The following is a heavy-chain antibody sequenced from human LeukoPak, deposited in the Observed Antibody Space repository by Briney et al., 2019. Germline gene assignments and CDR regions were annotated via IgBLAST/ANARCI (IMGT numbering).Heavy chain of an antibody. V-gene: IGHV1-2*02. J-gene: IGHJ4*02. CDR3: ARGESMTTGDPTPR. Sequence: ASVKVSCKASGYTFTGYYMHWVRQAPGQGLEWMGWINPNSGGTNYAQKFQGRVTMTRDTSISTAYMELSRLRFDDTAVYYCARGESMTTGDPTPRWGQGTLVTVSS. CDR1: GYTFTGYY. D-gene: IGHD4-17*01. CDR2: INPNSGGT.